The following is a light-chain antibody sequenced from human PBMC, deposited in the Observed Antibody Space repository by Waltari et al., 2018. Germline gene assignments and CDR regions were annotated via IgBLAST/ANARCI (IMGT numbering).Light chain of an antibody. CDR2: KAS. J-gene: IGKJ1*01. Sequence: DTQFTQSPSPLFAFVGARVTLTCRASQSISTWLAWYQQKPGKAPNLLIYKASSLHSRVPSRISVSGSGSEFTLTIGGPQPDDFATYYCQQYNTYATFDQGTKVAIK. V-gene: IGKV1-5*03. CDR3: QQYNTYAT. CDR1: QSISTW.